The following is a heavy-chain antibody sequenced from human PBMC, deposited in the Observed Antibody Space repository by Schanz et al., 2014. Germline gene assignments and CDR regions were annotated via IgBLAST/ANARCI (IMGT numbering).Heavy chain of an antibody. Sequence: QVPLVESGGGLVKPGGSLRLSRAASGFTFSSYYMSWIRQAPGKGLEWVSSIISTGGTLYYVDSARGRFTISRDNAKNSLYLQMNSLRVDDTAVYYCATSRTRYCSSTRCVPGAFDFWGQGTLVTVSS. J-gene: IGHJ3*01. CDR1: GFTFSSYY. CDR3: ATSRTRYCSSTRCVPGAFDF. D-gene: IGHD2-2*01. CDR2: IISTGGTL. V-gene: IGHV3-11*01.